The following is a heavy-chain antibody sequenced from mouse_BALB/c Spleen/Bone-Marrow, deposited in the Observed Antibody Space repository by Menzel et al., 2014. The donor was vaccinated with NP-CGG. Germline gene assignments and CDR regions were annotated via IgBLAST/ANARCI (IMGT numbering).Heavy chain of an antibody. CDR3: AREEVRRLAWFAY. D-gene: IGHD2-14*01. Sequence: QVTLKVCGAELARPGASVKLSCRASGYTFTDYYINWMKQKTGQGLEWIGEIFPGSGNTYHNANFKGKATLTADKSSSTAYMQLSSLTSEDSAVYFCAREEVRRLAWFAYWGQGTLVTVSA. CDR2: IFPGSGNT. CDR1: GYTFTDYY. J-gene: IGHJ3*01. V-gene: IGHV1-77*01.